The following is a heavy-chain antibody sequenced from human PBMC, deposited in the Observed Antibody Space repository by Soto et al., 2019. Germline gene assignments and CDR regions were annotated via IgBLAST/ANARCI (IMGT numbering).Heavy chain of an antibody. CDR1: GFTFSFHW. Sequence: EVQLAESGGGLVQPGGSLRLSCAASGFTFSFHWMHWVRQAPGKGLVWVSRIIGDGNEITYADSVKGRFTISRDNAKNTVILQMNSLRAEDTAVYYCVSGHVRGNDRHFDYWGQGTLVTVSS. J-gene: IGHJ4*02. V-gene: IGHV3-74*01. CDR2: IIGDGNEI. D-gene: IGHD3-16*02. CDR3: VSGHVRGNDRHFDY.